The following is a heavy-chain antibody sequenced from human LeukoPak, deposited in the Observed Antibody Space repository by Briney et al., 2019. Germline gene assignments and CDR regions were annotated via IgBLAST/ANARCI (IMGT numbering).Heavy chain of an antibody. CDR1: GFTFSSYG. V-gene: IGHV3-30*18. Sequence: GRSLRLSCAASGFTFSSYGMHWVRQAPGKGLEWVAVISYDGSNKYYADSVKGRFTISRDNSKNTLYLQMNSLRAEDTAVYYCAKVVHVQADLDAFDIWGQGTMATVSS. CDR2: ISYDGSNK. D-gene: IGHD3-3*01. J-gene: IGHJ3*02. CDR3: AKVVHVQADLDAFDI.